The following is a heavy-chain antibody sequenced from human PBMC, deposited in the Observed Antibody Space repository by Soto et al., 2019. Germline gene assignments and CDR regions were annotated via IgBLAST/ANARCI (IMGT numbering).Heavy chain of an antibody. D-gene: IGHD3-3*01. Sequence: EVQLVESGGGLVQPGGSLKLSCAASGCTLSTHSMNWVRQAPGRGLEWVSYIHSSSSWEVYADSVRGRFTVSRDNAKNSLYLQMSSLRAEDTAVYYCVFDFWLVPTVWGKGTTVTVSS. V-gene: IGHV3-48*01. J-gene: IGHJ6*04. CDR1: GCTLSTHS. CDR3: VFDFWLVPTV. CDR2: IHSSSSWE.